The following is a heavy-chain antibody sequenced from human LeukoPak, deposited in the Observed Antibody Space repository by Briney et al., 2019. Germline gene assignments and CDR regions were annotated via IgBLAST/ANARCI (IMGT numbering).Heavy chain of an antibody. CDR1: GGSISSYY. Sequence: SETLSLTCTVSGGSISSYYWSWIRQPAGKGLEWIGRIHTSGSTNYSPSLKNRVTISVDTSKNQFSLKLRSVTAADTAVFYCARQGYADFSPRPFDYWGQGTLVTVSS. CDR2: IHTSGST. J-gene: IGHJ4*02. CDR3: ARQGYADFSPRPFDY. D-gene: IGHD4-17*01. V-gene: IGHV4-4*07.